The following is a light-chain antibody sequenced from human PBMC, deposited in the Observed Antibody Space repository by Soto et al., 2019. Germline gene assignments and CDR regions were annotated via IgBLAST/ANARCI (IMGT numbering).Light chain of an antibody. J-gene: IGLJ1*01. CDR1: SSDVGGYNY. Sequence: QSALTQPASVSGSPGQSITISCTGTSSDVGGYNYVSWYQQHPGKAPKLMIYEVSNRPSGVSNRFSGSKSGNTASLTISGLQAEDEADYYCSSYTSSSTYNYVFGTGIKVTVL. CDR3: SSYTSSSTYNYV. V-gene: IGLV2-14*01. CDR2: EVS.